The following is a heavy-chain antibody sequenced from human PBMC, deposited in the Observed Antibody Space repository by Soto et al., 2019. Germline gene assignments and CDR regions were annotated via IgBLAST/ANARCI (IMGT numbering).Heavy chain of an antibody. D-gene: IGHD1-26*01. Sequence: GGSLRLSCAVSGFTFNNYGMHWVRQAPGKGLEWVALISYDVNNKYYADSVKGRFTISRDNSKNTLFLQMNGLRAEDTAVYYCSKGGSKAGMDVWGQGTTVTVSS. V-gene: IGHV3-30*18. CDR3: SKGGSKAGMDV. CDR1: GFTFNNYG. J-gene: IGHJ6*02. CDR2: ISYDVNNK.